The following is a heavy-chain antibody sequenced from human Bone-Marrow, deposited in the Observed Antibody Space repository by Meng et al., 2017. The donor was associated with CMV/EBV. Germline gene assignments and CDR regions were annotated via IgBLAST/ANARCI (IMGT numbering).Heavy chain of an antibody. CDR2: ISYDGSNK. J-gene: IGHJ4*02. V-gene: IGHV3-30*03. CDR3: ASSLH. Sequence: GESLKISCAASGFTFSSYSMNWVRQAPGKGLEWVAVISYDGSNKYYADSVKGRFTISRDNSKNTLYLQMNSLRAEDTAVYYCASSLHWGQGTLVTVSS. CDR1: GFTFSSYS.